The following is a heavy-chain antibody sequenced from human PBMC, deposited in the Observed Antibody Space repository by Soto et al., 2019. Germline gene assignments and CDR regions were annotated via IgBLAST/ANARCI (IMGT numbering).Heavy chain of an antibody. J-gene: IGHJ4*02. CDR1: GGSLSTNP. V-gene: IGHV1-69*06. CDR2: TGSGTGPG. Sequence: SVKVSCKASGGSLSTNPISWLRQAPGQGLEWMGGTGSGTGPGNHAQKFQGRLTVTADKSTSTVYMELTNLSSEDTAVYYCARRHSGGFFRFFDSWGQGTLVTVSS. D-gene: IGHD2-15*01. CDR3: ARRHSGGFFRFFDS.